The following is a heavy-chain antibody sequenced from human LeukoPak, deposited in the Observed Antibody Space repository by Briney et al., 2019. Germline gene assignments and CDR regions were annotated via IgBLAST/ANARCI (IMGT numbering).Heavy chain of an antibody. J-gene: IGHJ5*02. D-gene: IGHD3-3*01. CDR3: ARRVSQMAYDFWSGYYNRENNWFDP. V-gene: IGHV4-39*01. Sequence: TSETLSLTCTVSGGSISSSSYYWGWIRQPPGKGLEWIGSIYYSGSTYYNPSLKSRVTISVDTSKNQFSLKLSSVTAADTAVYYCARRVSQMAYDFWSGYYNRENNWFDPWGQGTLVTVSS. CDR2: IYYSGST. CDR1: GGSISSSSYY.